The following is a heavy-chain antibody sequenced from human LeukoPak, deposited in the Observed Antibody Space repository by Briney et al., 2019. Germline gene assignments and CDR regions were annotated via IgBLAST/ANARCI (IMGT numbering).Heavy chain of an antibody. J-gene: IGHJ2*01. CDR2: MNADGRTI. V-gene: IGHV3-74*01. Sequence: GGSLRLSCAASGFTFSSSWMHWVRQGPGKGLVWVVRMNADGRTINYADSVKGRFTISRDNAKNTLYLQMNSLRTEDAAVYYCARAGNYYFDLWGRGTQVTVSS. CDR1: GFTFSSSW. D-gene: IGHD1-7*01. CDR3: ARAGNYYFDL.